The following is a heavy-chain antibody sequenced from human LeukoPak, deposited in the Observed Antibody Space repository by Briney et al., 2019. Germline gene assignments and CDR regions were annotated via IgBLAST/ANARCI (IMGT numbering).Heavy chain of an antibody. CDR3: ARDRRGYSGYDYFDY. D-gene: IGHD5-12*01. J-gene: IGHJ4*02. CDR1: GGSISSGGYY. CDR2: IYYSGST. Sequence: PSQTLSLTCTVSGGSISSGGYYWSWIRQHPGKGLEWIGYIYYSGSTYYNPSLKSRVTISVDTSKNQFSLKLSSVTAADTAVYYCARDRRGYSGYDYFDYWGQGTLVTVSS. V-gene: IGHV4-31*03.